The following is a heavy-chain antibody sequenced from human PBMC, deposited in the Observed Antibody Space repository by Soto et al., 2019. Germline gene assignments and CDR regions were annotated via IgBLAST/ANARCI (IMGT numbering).Heavy chain of an antibody. CDR1: GGTFSSYA. CDR3: ARDCSGGSCYLGLDY. CDR2: IIPIFGTA. Sequence: ASVKVSCKASGGTFSSYAISWVRQAPGQGLEWMGGIIPIFGTANYAQKFQGRVTITADESTSTAYMELSSLRSEDTAVYYCARDCSGGSCYLGLDYWGQGTLVT. D-gene: IGHD2-15*01. V-gene: IGHV1-69*13. J-gene: IGHJ4*02.